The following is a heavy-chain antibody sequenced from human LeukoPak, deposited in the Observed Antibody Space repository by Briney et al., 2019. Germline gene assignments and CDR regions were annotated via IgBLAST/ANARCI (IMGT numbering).Heavy chain of an antibody. CDR2: IYPGDSEA. CDR3: ARSYCSSSSCYNGFDY. J-gene: IGHJ5*01. Sequence: GESLKIFCKGSGYSFISYWSGCLRQMPGKGREWRGFIYPGDSEAKYSPSLQGQVTISADKSFSTAYLQWSSLKASDTAMYYCARSYCSSSSCYNGFDYWGQGTLVTVSS. D-gene: IGHD2-2*01. CDR1: GYSFISYW. V-gene: IGHV5-51*01.